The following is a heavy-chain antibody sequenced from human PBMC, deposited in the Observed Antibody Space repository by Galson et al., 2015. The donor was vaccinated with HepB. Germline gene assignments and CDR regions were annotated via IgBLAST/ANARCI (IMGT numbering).Heavy chain of an antibody. D-gene: IGHD6-6*01. CDR2: INPSGGST. V-gene: IGHV1-46*01. Sequence: SVKVSCKASGYTFTSYYMHWVRQAPGQGLEWMGIINPSGGSTSYAQKFQGRVTMTRDTSTSTVYTELSSLRSEDTAVYYCARGGSSSSAVYYYYGMDVWGQGTTVTVSS. CDR3: ARGGSSSSAVYYYYGMDV. J-gene: IGHJ6*02. CDR1: GYTFTSYY.